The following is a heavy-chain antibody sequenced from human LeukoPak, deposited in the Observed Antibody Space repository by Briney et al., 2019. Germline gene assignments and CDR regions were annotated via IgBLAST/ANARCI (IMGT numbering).Heavy chain of an antibody. CDR1: GYTFTGYY. Sequence: ASVKVSCKASGYTFTGYYMHWVRQAPGQGLEWMGWINPNSGGTNYAQKFQGRVTMTRDTSIGTAYMELSRLRSDDTAVYYCARVRSILEPPDYWGQGTLVTVSS. J-gene: IGHJ4*02. CDR3: ARVRSILEPPDY. CDR2: INPNSGGT. D-gene: IGHD1-1*01. V-gene: IGHV1-2*02.